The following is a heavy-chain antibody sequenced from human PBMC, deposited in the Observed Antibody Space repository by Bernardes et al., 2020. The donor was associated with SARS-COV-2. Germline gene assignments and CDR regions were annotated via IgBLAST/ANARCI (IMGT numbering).Heavy chain of an antibody. Sequence: GVPRWLSRAASRSSHSPNAMRWGHRAPGKGLEWVSGIGGDGNTHYADSVRGRFSISRDNSNNMLFLQMDSLRAEDTAMYYCAKDVFWWQLDSWGQGALVTVSS. V-gene: IGHV3-23*01. CDR3: AKDVFWWQLDS. CDR2: IGGDGNT. CDR1: RSSHSPNA. D-gene: IGHD2-15*01. J-gene: IGHJ4*02.